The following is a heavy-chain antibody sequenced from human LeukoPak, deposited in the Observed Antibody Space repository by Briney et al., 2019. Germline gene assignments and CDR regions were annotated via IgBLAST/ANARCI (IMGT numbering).Heavy chain of an antibody. Sequence: GGSLRLSCAASGLTFSNYWMDWVRQAPGKGLEWVANIKQDGSEKNYVDSVKGRFIIPRDNAKNSLYLQMNTLRADDTAVYYCARDGFGTGSNWGQGTLVTVSS. CDR3: ARDGFGTGSN. D-gene: IGHD3-16*01. CDR1: GLTFSNYW. CDR2: IKQDGSEK. V-gene: IGHV3-7*03. J-gene: IGHJ4*02.